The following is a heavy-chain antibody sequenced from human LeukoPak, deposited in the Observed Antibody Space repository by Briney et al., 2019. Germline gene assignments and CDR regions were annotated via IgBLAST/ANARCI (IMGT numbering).Heavy chain of an antibody. CDR1: GYSISSGYS. CDR3: AGGYDILTGYDY. D-gene: IGHD3-9*01. J-gene: IGHJ4*02. V-gene: IGHV4-38-2*01. CDR2: IYYSGSI. Sequence: SETLSLTCAVSGYSISSGYSWGWIRQPPGKGLEWIGSIYYSGSIYYNPSLKSRVTISMDTSKNQFSLKLSSVTAADTAVYYCAGGYDILTGYDYWGQGTLVTVSS.